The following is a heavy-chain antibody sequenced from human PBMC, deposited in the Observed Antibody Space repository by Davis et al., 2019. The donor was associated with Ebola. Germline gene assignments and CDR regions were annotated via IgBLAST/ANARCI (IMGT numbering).Heavy chain of an antibody. CDR2: IYYSGST. Sequence: SETLSLTCTVSGGSISSSSYYWGWIRQPPGKGLEWIGSIYYSGSTYYNPSLKSRVTISVDTSKNQFSLKLSSVTAADTAVYYCARSGGMITFGGVIALGYYYGMDVWGQGTTVTVSS. J-gene: IGHJ6*02. CDR3: ARSGGMITFGGVIALGYYYGMDV. D-gene: IGHD3-16*02. V-gene: IGHV4-39*07. CDR1: GGSISSSSYY.